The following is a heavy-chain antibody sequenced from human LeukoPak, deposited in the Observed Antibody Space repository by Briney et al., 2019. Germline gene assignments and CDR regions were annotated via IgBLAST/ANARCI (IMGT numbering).Heavy chain of an antibody. V-gene: IGHV3-21*01. CDR2: I. D-gene: IGHD4-23*01. CDR1: GFHFSTYN. J-gene: IGHJ5*02. CDR3: AREVIGGNPA. Sequence: PGGSLRLSCAASGFHFSTYNMNWVRQAPGKGLEWVSSIYYADSVKGRFTISRDDAKSSLYLQMNSLRVEDTAVYYCAREVIGGNPAWGQGTLVTVSS.